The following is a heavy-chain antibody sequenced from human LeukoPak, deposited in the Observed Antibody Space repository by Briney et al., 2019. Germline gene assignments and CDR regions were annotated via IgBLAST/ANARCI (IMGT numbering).Heavy chain of an antibody. V-gene: IGHV1-2*02. Sequence: ASVKVSCKASGYTFTGYYMHWVRQAPGQGLEWMGWIHPNSGGTNYAQKFQGRVTMTRDTSISTAYMELSRLRSNDTAVYYCAREVWTTLSWFDPWGQGTLVTVSS. D-gene: IGHD4-11*01. CDR3: AREVWTTLSWFDP. J-gene: IGHJ5*02. CDR2: IHPNSGGT. CDR1: GYTFTGYY.